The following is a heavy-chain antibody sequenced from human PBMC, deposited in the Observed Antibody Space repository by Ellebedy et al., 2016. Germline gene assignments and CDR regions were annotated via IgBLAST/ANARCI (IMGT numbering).Heavy chain of an antibody. J-gene: IGHJ4*02. CDR2: ISSSGGTI. V-gene: IGHV3-11*01. D-gene: IGHD1-26*01. Sequence: GGSLRLSCTASGFTFSDYYMSWNRQAPGKGLEWVSYISSSGGTIYYADSVKGRFTISRDNAKNSLYLQMNSLRAEDTAVYYCVVTESFSPRPDYWGQGTLVTVSS. CDR1: GFTFSDYY. CDR3: VVTESFSPRPDY.